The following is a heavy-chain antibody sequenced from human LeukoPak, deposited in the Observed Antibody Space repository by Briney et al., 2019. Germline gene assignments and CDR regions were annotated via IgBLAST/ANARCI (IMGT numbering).Heavy chain of an antibody. V-gene: IGHV1-18*01. CDR1: GYTFTSYG. CDR2: ISAYNGNT. D-gene: IGHD7-27*01. J-gene: IGHJ6*02. CDR3: ARDPLGIPFPYYYGMDV. Sequence: ASVKVSCKASGYTFTSYGISWVRQAPGQGLERMGWISAYNGNTNYAQKLQGRVTMTTDTSTSTAYMELRSLRSDDTAVYYCARDPLGIPFPYYYGMDVWGQGTTVTVSS.